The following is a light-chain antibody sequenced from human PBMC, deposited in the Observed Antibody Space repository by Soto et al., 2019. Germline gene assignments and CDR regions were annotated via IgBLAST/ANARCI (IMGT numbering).Light chain of an antibody. J-gene: IGKJ4*01. V-gene: IGKV3-15*01. Sequence: EIVMTQSPATLSVSPGERVTLSCRASQSVGRNLAWYQQKPGQAPRLLIYGASTRATGIPARFSGRGSGTEFTLTISSLQSEDFAIYSCQQYNHWPPLTFGGGTKVEIK. CDR3: QQYNHWPPLT. CDR2: GAS. CDR1: QSVGRN.